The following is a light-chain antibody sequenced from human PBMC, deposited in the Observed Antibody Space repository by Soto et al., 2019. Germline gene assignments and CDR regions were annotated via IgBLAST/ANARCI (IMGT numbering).Light chain of an antibody. CDR2: EVS. CDR1: SSDVGGYNY. J-gene: IGLJ1*01. V-gene: IGLV2-14*01. CDR3: SSYTSSSTLKV. Sequence: ALTQPASVSGSPGQSITISCTGTSSDVGGYNYVSWYQQHPGKAPKLMIYEVSNRPSGVSNRFSGSKSGNTASLTISGLQAEDEADYYCSSYTSSSTLKVFGTGTKLTVL.